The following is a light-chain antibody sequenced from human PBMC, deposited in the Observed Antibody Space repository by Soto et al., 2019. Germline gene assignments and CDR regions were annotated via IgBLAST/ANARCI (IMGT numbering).Light chain of an antibody. CDR2: DDN. V-gene: IGLV1-51*01. CDR1: SSSIGGNS. Sequence: QSVLTQPPSVSAATGQKVTISCSGSSSSIGGNSVSWYQQLPGTAPKLLIYDDNKRPSGIPDRFSGSKSGTSATLGITGFQTGDEADYYCGSWDSSLSAYVFGTGTKVTVL. J-gene: IGLJ1*01. CDR3: GSWDSSLSAYV.